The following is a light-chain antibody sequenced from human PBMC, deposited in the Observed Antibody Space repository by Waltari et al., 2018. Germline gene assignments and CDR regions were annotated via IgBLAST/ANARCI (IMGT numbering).Light chain of an antibody. Sequence: YELTQPPPVSVSPGQTARTTCSGNALPQKYAYWYQQKSGQAPVLVIYEDNKRPSGIPERFSGSGSGTVATLTISGAKVDDEADYYCYSSDTSGNRPFGGGTKLTVL. J-gene: IGLJ2*01. CDR2: EDN. V-gene: IGLV3-10*01. CDR1: ALPQKY. CDR3: YSSDTSGNRP.